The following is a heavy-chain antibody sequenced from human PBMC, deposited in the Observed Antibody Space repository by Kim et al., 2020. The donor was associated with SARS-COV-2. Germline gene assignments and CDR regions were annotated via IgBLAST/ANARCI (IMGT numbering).Heavy chain of an antibody. V-gene: IGHV3-9*01. Sequence: GRFTISKDNAKNSLNLQMNSLRAEDTALYYCAKALDFYDSSGYYYWYFDYWGQGTLVTVSS. CDR3: AKALDFYDSSGYYYWYFDY. D-gene: IGHD3-22*01. J-gene: IGHJ4*02.